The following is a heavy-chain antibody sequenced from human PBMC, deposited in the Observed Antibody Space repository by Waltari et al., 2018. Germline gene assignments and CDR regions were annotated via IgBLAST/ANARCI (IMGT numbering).Heavy chain of an antibody. CDR1: GGSFSGYY. CDR2: INPSGST. D-gene: IGHD4-4*01. Sequence: QVQLQQWGAGLLKPSETLSLPCAVYGGSFSGYYWSWIRQPPGKGLAWIGEINPSGSTNYNPSLKSRVTISVDTSKNQCSLKLSAVTAADTAVYYCARGATVTRSFDYWGQGTLVTVSS. V-gene: IGHV4-34*01. CDR3: ARGATVTRSFDY. J-gene: IGHJ4*02.